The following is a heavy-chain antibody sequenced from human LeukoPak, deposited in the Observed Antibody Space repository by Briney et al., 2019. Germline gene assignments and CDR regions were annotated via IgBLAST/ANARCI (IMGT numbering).Heavy chain of an antibody. V-gene: IGHV4-34*01. Sequence: PSETLSLTCAVYGGSFSGYYWSWIRQPPGKGLEWIGEINHSGSTNYNPSLKSRVTISVDTSKNQFSLKLSSVTAADTAVYYCARPSPPLVAWGQGTVVTVSS. J-gene: IGHJ3*01. CDR1: GGSFSGYY. CDR3: ARPSPPLVA. CDR2: INHSGST. D-gene: IGHD2-15*01.